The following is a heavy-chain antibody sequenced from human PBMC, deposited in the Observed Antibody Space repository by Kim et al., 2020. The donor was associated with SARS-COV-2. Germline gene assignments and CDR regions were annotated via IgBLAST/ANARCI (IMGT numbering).Heavy chain of an antibody. J-gene: IGHJ4*02. CDR3: AKPDYDSSGYFLFDY. CDR2: ISYDGSNK. CDR1: GFTFSSYG. V-gene: IGHV3-30*18. Sequence: GGSLRLSCAASGFTFSSYGMHWVRQAPGKGLEWVAVISYDGSNKYYADSVKGRFTISRDNSKNTLYLQMNSLRAEDTAVYYCAKPDYDSSGYFLFDYWGQGTLVTVSS. D-gene: IGHD3-22*01.